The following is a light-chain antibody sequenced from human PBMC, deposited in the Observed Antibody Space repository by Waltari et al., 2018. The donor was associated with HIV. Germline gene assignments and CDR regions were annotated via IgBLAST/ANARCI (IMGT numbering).Light chain of an antibody. CDR3: QQTNIFPRT. Sequence: DIQMTQSPSSLYAYVGDRVTITCRASQSINTNLHWYQKKPGKAPYLVMYHASTLQSGVPSRFSGSGSGTDFTLTISSLRPEDFATYYCQQTNIFPRTFGPGTKVE. V-gene: IGKV1-39*01. CDR2: HAS. CDR1: QSINTN. J-gene: IGKJ1*01.